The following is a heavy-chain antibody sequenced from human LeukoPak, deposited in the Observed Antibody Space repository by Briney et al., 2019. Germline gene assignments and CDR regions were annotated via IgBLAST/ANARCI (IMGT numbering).Heavy chain of an antibody. J-gene: IGHJ4*02. CDR3: ARMYEQWLGTGTFDY. CDR1: GFTFSDYY. Sequence: KSGRSLRLSCAAAGFTFSDYYMSCVRQAPGKGRGWVSYISSSGTTISYAASVKRRFTISRDNAKNSLYLQMNRLRAEDTAVYYCARMYEQWLGTGTFDYWGQGTLVTVSS. CDR2: ISSSGTTI. V-gene: IGHV3-11*01. D-gene: IGHD6-19*01.